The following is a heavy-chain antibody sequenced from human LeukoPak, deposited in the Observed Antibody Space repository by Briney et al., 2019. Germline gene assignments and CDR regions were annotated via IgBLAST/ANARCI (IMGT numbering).Heavy chain of an antibody. CDR2: IYPGDSDT. Sequence: GESLKISCKGSGNSFNSDWIGWVRQMPGKGLEWMGIIYPGDSDTRYSPSFQGQVTISADKSISTAYLQWSSLKASDTAMYYCARLSGSYYTASDYWGQGTLVTVSS. D-gene: IGHD3-10*01. CDR3: ARLSGSYYTASDY. V-gene: IGHV5-51*01. CDR1: GNSFNSDW. J-gene: IGHJ4*02.